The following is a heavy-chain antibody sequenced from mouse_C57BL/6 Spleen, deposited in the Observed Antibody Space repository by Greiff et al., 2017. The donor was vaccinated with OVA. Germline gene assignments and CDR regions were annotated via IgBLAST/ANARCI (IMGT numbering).Heavy chain of an antibody. Sequence: EVKVEESEGGLVQPGSSMKLSCTASGFTFSDYYMAWVRQVPEKGLEWVANINYDGSSTYYLDSLKSRFIISRDNAKNILYLQMSSLKSEDTATYYCARASYGSSPLDYWGQGTTLTVSS. D-gene: IGHD1-1*01. V-gene: IGHV5-16*01. CDR1: GFTFSDYY. J-gene: IGHJ2*01. CDR2: INYDGSST. CDR3: ARASYGSSPLDY.